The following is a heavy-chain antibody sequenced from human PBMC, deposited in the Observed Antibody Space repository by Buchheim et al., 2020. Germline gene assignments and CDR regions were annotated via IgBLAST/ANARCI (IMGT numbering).Heavy chain of an antibody. D-gene: IGHD3-22*01. J-gene: IGHJ5*02. CDR1: GFTFSSYS. CDR2: ISSSSSYI. CDR3: ARGRLKYYDSSGSNWFDP. V-gene: IGHV3-21*01. Sequence: EVQLVESGGGLVKPGGSLRPSCAASGFTFSSYSMNWVRQAPGKGLEWVSSISSSSSYIYYADSVKGRFTISRDNAKNSLYLQMNSLRAEDTAVYYCARGRLKYYDSSGSNWFDPWGQGTL.